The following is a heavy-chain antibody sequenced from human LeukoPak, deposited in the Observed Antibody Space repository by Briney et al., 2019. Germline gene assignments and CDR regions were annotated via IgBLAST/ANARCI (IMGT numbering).Heavy chain of an antibody. V-gene: IGHV1-46*01. J-gene: IGHJ4*02. D-gene: IGHD5-18*01. CDR2: INPSGGST. Sequence: ASVKVSCKASGYTFTSYYMHWVRQAPGQGLEWMGIINPSGGSTSYAQKFQGRVTMTRDMSTSTVYMELSSLRSEDTAVYYCARVLEDVRGYSYGSPFDYWGQGTLVTVSS. CDR3: ARVLEDVRGYSYGSPFDY. CDR1: GYTFTSYY.